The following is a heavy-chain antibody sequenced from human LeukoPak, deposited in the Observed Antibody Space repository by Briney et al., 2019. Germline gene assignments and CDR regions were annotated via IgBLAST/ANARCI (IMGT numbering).Heavy chain of an antibody. CDR1: GGSISSYY. V-gene: IGHV4-4*07. CDR3: ARASGMAAAGSYYYGMDV. D-gene: IGHD6-13*01. Sequence: PSETLSLTCTVSGGSISSYYWNWIRQPAGKGLEWIGRLYTSGSTNYNPSLKSRVTMSVDTSRNQFSLKLSSVTAADTAVYYCARASGMAAAGSYYYGMDVWGQGTTVTVSS. J-gene: IGHJ6*02. CDR2: LYTSGST.